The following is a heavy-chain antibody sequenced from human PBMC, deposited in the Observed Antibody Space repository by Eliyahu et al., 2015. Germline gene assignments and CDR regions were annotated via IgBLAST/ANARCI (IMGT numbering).Heavy chain of an antibody. J-gene: IGHJ4*02. CDR1: GFXFSTXA. Sequence: EVQLLESGGDLALPGGSLRLSCAASGFXFSTXAMSWVRQAPGKGLEWVSALSGSGIHVYHADSVKGRVSISRDNSKNIVYLEMDSLRAEDTAVYFCVKAMDGGGYNFERGGDFWGRGTRVTVSS. CDR3: VKAMDGGGYNFERGGDF. CDR2: LSGSGIHV. V-gene: IGHV3-23*01. D-gene: IGHD5-24*01.